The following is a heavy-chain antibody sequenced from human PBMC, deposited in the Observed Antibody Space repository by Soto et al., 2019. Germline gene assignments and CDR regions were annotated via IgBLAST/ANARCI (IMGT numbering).Heavy chain of an antibody. V-gene: IGHV4-39*01. CDR3: ARRIVSSSWYYYYYGMDV. CDR1: GGFISSSSYY. CDR2: IYYSGST. D-gene: IGHD6-13*01. J-gene: IGHJ6*02. Sequence: SETLSLPCTVSGGFISSSSYYWGWIRQPPGKGLEWIGSIYYSGSTYYNPALKSRVTISVDTSKNQFSLKLSSVTAADTAVYYCARRIVSSSWYYYYYGMDVWGQGTTVTVS.